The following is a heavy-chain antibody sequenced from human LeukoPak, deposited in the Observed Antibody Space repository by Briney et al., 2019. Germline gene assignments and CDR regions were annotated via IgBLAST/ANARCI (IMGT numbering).Heavy chain of an antibody. V-gene: IGHV4-39*01. D-gene: IGHD3-10*01. CDR2: IYYSGST. Sequence: PSETLSLTCTVSGGSITSSSYYWGWIRQPPGKGLQWIGSIYYSGSTYYNPSLKSRVTISVDTSKNQFSLKLSSVTAADTAVYYCARTRYYYNSRSYGAPYYFDYWGQGTLVTVSS. J-gene: IGHJ4*02. CDR1: GGSITSSSYY. CDR3: ARTRYYYNSRSYGAPYYFDY.